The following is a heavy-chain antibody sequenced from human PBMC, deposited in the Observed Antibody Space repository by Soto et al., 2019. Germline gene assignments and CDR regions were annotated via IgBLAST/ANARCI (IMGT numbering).Heavy chain of an antibody. CDR2: XXAXXGXT. V-gene: IGHV1-18*04. D-gene: IGHD6-6*01. Sequence: ASVKVSCKASGYTFTSYGISLVRQAPGQGLEWXGWXXAXXGXTXXXQXXXGRVTMTTDTSTSTAYMELRSLRSDDTAVYYCARDDFEARPSACDYWGQGTLVTASS. CDR1: GYTFTSYG. J-gene: IGHJ4*02. CDR3: ARDDFEARPSACDY.